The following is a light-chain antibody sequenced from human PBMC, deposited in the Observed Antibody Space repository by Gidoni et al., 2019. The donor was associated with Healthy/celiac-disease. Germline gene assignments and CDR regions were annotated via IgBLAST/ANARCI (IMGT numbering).Light chain of an antibody. J-gene: IGKJ1*01. CDR1: QSISSY. CDR3: QQGYSTART. Sequence: DIQMTQSPSSLSASVGDRVTITCRASQSISSYLNWYQQKPGKAPKLLIYAASSLQSGGPSRFNGSGSGTDFTLTISRLQPEDFATYYCQQGYSTARTFGQGTKVEIK. CDR2: AAS. V-gene: IGKV1-39*01.